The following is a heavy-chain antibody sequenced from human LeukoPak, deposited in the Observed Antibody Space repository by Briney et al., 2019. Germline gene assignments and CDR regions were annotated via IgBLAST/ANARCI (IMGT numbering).Heavy chain of an antibody. CDR3: AREEITGTTWY. V-gene: IGHV3-30*03. CDR1: GFTFSSYG. D-gene: IGHD1/OR15-1a*01. CDR2: ISYDGSNK. Sequence: PGRSLRLSCAASGFTFSSYGMHWVRQAPGKGLEWVAVISYDGSNKYYADSVKGRFTISRDNSKNTLYLQMNSLRAEDTAVYYCAREEITGTTWYWGQGTLVTVSS. J-gene: IGHJ4*02.